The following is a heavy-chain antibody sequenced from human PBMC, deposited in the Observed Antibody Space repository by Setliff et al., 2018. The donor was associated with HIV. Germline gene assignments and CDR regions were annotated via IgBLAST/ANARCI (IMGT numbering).Heavy chain of an antibody. J-gene: IGHJ4*02. CDR3: ARHHDSSGYFYDSKFYFDY. CDR2: IYPVDSDT. Sequence: GESLKISCKGSGYSFTSYWIAWVRQMPGKGLEWMGIIYPVDSDTRFSPSFQGQVIISADKSINTAYLQWYSLKASDTAIYYCARHHDSSGYFYDSKFYFDYWGQGTLVTVSS. V-gene: IGHV5-51*01. CDR1: GYSFTSYW. D-gene: IGHD3-22*01.